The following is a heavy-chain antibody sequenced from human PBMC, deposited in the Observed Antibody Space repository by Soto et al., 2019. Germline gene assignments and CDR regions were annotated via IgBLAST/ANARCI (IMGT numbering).Heavy chain of an antibody. V-gene: IGHV1-8*01. D-gene: IGHD1-26*01. CDR3: ARDGVVGAGPNVFDI. CDR1: GYTFTSYD. Sequence: QVQLVQSGAEVKKPGASVKVSCKASGYTFTSYDINWVRQATGQGLEWMGWMNTNSGNTGFAQRCQGRVTMTRNTSISTAYMELSSLRSEDTAVYYCARDGVVGAGPNVFDIWGQGTKVTVSS. J-gene: IGHJ3*02. CDR2: MNTNSGNT.